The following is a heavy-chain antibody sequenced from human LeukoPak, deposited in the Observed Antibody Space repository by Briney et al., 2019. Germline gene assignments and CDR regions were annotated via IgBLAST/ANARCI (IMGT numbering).Heavy chain of an antibody. CDR3: ARAPYGSGSYSDY. J-gene: IGHJ4*02. Sequence: GESLRLSCAASGFTFSSYSMNWVRQAPGKGLEWVSSISSSSSYIYYADSAKGRFTISRDNAKNSLYLQMNSLRAEDTAVYYCARAPYGSGSYSDYWGQGTLVTVSS. CDR1: GFTFSSYS. V-gene: IGHV3-21*01. CDR2: ISSSSSYI. D-gene: IGHD3-10*01.